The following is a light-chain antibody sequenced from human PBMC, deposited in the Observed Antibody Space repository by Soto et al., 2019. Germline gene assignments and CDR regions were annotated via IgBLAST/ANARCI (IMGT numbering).Light chain of an antibody. CDR1: QSVRSN. J-gene: IGKJ2*01. V-gene: IGKV3D-15*01. Sequence: ERVMTQSPATLSVSPGERATLSCRASQSVRSNLAWYQQRPGQAPRLLIYGASTRATGIPARFSGSGSGTEFTLTISSLQSEDFAIYYCQQYINWPYTFVQGTKLEIK. CDR3: QQYINWPYT. CDR2: GAS.